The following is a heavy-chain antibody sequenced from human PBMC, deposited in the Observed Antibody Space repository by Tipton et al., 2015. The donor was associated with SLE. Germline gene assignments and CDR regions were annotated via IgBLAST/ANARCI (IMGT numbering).Heavy chain of an antibody. Sequence: GLVKPSETLSLTCAVYGGYFSGYYWSWIRQPLGKGLEWIGEMDHSGITNYNPSLKRRVTISVETSKNHFSLTLSSVTAADTAVYYCATFFGPSSVSPDARDIWGLGTMVTVSS. CDR3: ATFFGPSSVSPDARDI. V-gene: IGHV4-34*01. D-gene: IGHD6-25*01. CDR1: GGYFSGYY. CDR2: MDHSGIT. J-gene: IGHJ3*02.